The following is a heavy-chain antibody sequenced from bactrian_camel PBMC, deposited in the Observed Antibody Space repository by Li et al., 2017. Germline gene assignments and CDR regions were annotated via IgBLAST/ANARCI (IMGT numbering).Heavy chain of an antibody. V-gene: IGHV3S1*01. D-gene: IGHD1*01. Sequence: HVQLVESGGGSVQAGGSLKLSCVTSGITFGASCLAWFRQDSDKGRAGVASIDGSGAATYGDSVKGRFTISRDNAKDTIYLQMDSLKPNDTGVYVCAKVPPPYCAGLVVNPWVVGTVGNRGQGTQVTVS. CDR2: IDGSGAA. CDR3: AKVPPPYCAGLVVNPWVVGTVGN. J-gene: IGHJ4*01. CDR1: GITFGASC.